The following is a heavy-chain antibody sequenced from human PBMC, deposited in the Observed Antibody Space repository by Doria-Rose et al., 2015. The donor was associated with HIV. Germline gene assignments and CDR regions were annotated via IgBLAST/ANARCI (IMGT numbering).Heavy chain of an antibody. J-gene: IGHJ4*02. CDR3: ARIKSSRWYHKYYFDF. Sequence: QVTLKESGPVLVKPTEILTLTCTVSGVSLSSPGMGVSWIRQHPGKALEWLANILSDDERSYKTSLTSRLTISRATSKSQVVLTMTDMDPVATATYYCARIKSSRWYHKYYFDFWGQRTLVNVSA. D-gene: IGHD6-13*01. CDR2: ILSDDER. V-gene: IGHV2-26*01. CDR1: GVSLSSPGMG.